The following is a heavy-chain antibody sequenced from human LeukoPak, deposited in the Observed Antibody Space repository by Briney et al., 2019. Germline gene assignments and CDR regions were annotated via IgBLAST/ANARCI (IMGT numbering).Heavy chain of an antibody. Sequence: SETLSLTCTVSGGSISSGSYYWSWIRQPAGKGLEWIGRIYTSGSTNYNPSLKSRVTISVDTSKNQFSLKLSSVTAADTAVYYCARGLGKWGQGTLVTVSS. CDR2: IYTSGST. D-gene: IGHD1-26*01. CDR3: ARGLGK. J-gene: IGHJ4*02. V-gene: IGHV4-61*02. CDR1: GGSISSGSYY.